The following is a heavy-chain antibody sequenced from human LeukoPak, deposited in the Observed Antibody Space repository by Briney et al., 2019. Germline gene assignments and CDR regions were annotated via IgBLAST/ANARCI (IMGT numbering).Heavy chain of an antibody. J-gene: IGHJ4*02. CDR3: ARIPLYFLEPFDY. V-gene: IGHV4-34*01. CDR1: GGSVSGYY. CDR2: ISHRGRT. Sequence: RPSETLSLTCAVYGGSVSGYYWSWIRQPPGKGLEWIGEISHRGRTHYNPFLKGRVTMSVDTSKNQFALEVDSVTAADTAVYYCARIPLYFLEPFDYWGQGILVTVSS. D-gene: IGHD3-3*01.